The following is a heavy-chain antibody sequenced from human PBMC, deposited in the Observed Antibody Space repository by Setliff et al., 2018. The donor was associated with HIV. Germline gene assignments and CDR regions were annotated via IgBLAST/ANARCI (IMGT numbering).Heavy chain of an antibody. CDR2: IDSDGSDT. J-gene: IGHJ4*02. V-gene: IGHV3-74*01. Sequence: PGGSLRLSCAASGFTSNDHAIHWVRQIPGKGLEWVSGIDSDGSDTNYADSVRGRFTISRDNAKNTVYLQLTSLRAEDTAVYYCARGPQYNFWGGYLGLWGQGTLVTVSS. D-gene: IGHD3-3*01. CDR1: GFTSNDHA. CDR3: ARGPQYNFWGGYLGL.